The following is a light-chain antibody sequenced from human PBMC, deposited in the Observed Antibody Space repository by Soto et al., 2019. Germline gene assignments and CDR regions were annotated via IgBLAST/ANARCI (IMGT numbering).Light chain of an antibody. CDR3: TSFTTAYTHV. CDR1: SSDIGSYDY. CDR2: DVS. Sequence: QSVLTQPASVCGSPGQSITVSCTGTSSDIGSYDYVSWYQQHPGKVPKLIIYDVSNRPSGVSNRFSGSKSGNTASLTISGLQAEDEADYYCTSFTTAYTHVFGSGTKLTVL. V-gene: IGLV2-14*03. J-gene: IGLJ1*01.